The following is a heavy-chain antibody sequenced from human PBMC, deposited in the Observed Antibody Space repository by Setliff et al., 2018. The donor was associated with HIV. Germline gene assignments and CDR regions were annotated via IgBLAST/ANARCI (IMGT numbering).Heavy chain of an antibody. V-gene: IGHV1-2*04. CDR3: ARGMDYYDTSGYYQYYFDY. J-gene: IGHJ4*02. CDR1: GYSFTDYY. CDR2: INPKSDGT. Sequence: ASVKVSCKASGYSFTDYYIHWVRQAPGQGLEWMGWINPKSDGTNYAQRFQGWITMTRDASISTAYMELSRLRSDDTAVYYCARGMDYYDTSGYYQYYFDYWGQGTLVTVSS. D-gene: IGHD3-22*01.